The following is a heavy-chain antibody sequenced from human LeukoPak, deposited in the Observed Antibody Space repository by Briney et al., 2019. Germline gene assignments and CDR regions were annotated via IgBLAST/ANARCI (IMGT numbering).Heavy chain of an antibody. D-gene: IGHD3-10*01. V-gene: IGHV3-74*01. CDR2: VNSDGSST. CDR1: RFTFSSYW. Sequence: SGGSLRLSCAASRFTFSSYWMHWVRQVPGKGLVWVSRVNSDGSSTSYADSVKGRFTISRDNAKNTLYLQMNSLRAEDTAVYYCARVKAMVRGVQDYWGQGTLVTVSS. J-gene: IGHJ4*02. CDR3: ARVKAMVRGVQDY.